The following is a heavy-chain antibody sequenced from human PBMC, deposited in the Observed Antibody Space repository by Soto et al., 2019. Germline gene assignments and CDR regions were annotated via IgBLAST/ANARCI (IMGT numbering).Heavy chain of an antibody. Sequence: GGSLRLSCAASGFTFSSYAMSWVRQAPGKGLEWVSAISGSGGSTYYADSVKGRFTISRDNSKNTLYLQMNSLKTEDTAMYYCTTGGYSSSWYNYWGQGTLVTVSS. CDR3: TTGGYSSSWYNY. CDR2: ISGSGGST. D-gene: IGHD6-13*01. CDR1: GFTFSSYA. V-gene: IGHV3-23*01. J-gene: IGHJ4*02.